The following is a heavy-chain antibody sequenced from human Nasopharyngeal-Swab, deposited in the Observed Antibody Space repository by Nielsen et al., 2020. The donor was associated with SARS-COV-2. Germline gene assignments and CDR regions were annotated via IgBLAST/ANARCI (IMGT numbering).Heavy chain of an antibody. J-gene: IGHJ4*02. CDR3: TTDFYFDY. V-gene: IGHV3-73*01. CDR1: GFIFSASA. Sequence: GESLKISCVASGFIFSASAIHWVRQASGKGLEWVGRIGDKDHNYATTYGASVQGRFTISRDDSKNTAFLQMDSLKTEDTALYYCTTDFYFDYWGQGTLVTVSS. CDR2: IGDKDHNYAT.